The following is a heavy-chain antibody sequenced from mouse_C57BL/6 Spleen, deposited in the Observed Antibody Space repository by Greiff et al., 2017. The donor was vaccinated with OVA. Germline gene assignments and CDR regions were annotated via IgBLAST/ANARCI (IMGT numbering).Heavy chain of an antibody. J-gene: IGHJ4*01. D-gene: IGHD1-1*01. CDR2: ISDGGSYT. CDR1: GFTFSSYA. Sequence: EVQGVESGGGLVKPGGSLKLSCAASGFTFSSYAMSWVRQTPEKRLEWVATISDGGSYTYYPDNVKGRFTISRDNAKNNLYLQMSHLKSEDTAMYYCARVRGDYYGSSLYAMDYWGQGTSVTVSS. CDR3: ARVRGDYYGSSLYAMDY. V-gene: IGHV5-4*01.